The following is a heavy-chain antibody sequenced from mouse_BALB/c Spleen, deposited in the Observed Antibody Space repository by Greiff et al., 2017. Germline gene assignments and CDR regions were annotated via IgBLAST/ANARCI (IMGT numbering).Heavy chain of an antibody. V-gene: IGHV5-17*02. J-gene: IGHJ1*01. CDR3: AREGLLPSYWYFDV. CDR1: GFTFSSFG. CDR2: ISSGSSTI. D-gene: IGHD2-3*01. Sequence: EVQLVESGGGLVQPGGSRKLSCAASGFTFSSFGMHWVRQAPEKGLEWVAYISSGSSTIYYADTVKGRFTISRDNPKNTLFLQMTSLRSEDTAMYYCAREGLLPSYWYFDVWGAGTTVTVSS.